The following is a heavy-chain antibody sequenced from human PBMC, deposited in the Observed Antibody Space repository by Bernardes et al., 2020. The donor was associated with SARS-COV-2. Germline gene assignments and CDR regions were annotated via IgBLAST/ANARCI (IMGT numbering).Heavy chain of an antibody. CDR1: GGSISGYY. Sequence: SEPLSLTCTVSGGSISGYYWSWIRQPPGKGLEWIGYVYSSGSANYNPSLKSRVTISLDTSKNQFSLKVSSVTAADTAVYYCARRIARSGFYGFDPWGQGTLVTVSS. CDR3: ARRIARSGFYGFDP. D-gene: IGHD6-13*01. J-gene: IGHJ5*02. CDR2: VYSSGSA. V-gene: IGHV4-59*01.